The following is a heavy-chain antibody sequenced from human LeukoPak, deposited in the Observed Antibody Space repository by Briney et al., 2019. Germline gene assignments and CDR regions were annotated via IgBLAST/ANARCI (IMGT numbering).Heavy chain of an antibody. D-gene: IGHD3-3*01. J-gene: IGHJ1*01. CDR1: GFTFSSYG. V-gene: IGHV3-33*03. CDR3: AKDLAFWSGYYIRYFQH. Sequence: GGSLRLSCEASGFTFSSYGLHWVRQAPGKGLEWVAVIWYDGSNKYYADSVKGRFTISRDNSKNTLYLQMNSLRAEDTAVYYCAKDLAFWSGYYIRYFQHWGQGTLVTVSS. CDR2: IWYDGSNK.